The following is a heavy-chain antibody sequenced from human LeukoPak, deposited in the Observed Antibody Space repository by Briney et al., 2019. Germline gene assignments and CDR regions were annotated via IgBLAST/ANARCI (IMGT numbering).Heavy chain of an antibody. CDR2: INQDGTVK. CDR3: AKVAPRYSSSWYLAFDI. J-gene: IGHJ3*02. D-gene: IGHD6-13*01. Sequence: GGSLRLSCAASGFTFSTYWMNWVRQAPGKGLEWVAHINQDGTVKYYVDSVKGRFTISRDNAKNSLYLQMNSLRAEDTALYYCAKVAPRYSSSWYLAFDIWGQGTMVTVSS. V-gene: IGHV3-7*03. CDR1: GFTFSTYW.